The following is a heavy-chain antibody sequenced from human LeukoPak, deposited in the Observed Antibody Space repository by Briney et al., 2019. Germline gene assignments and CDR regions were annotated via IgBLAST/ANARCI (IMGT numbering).Heavy chain of an antibody. J-gene: IGHJ4*02. CDR3: ARALLVRNGYNYSPNYFDY. Sequence: QPGGSLRLSCAASGLTVNSNYMNWVRQAPGKGLQWVSVIYSGGTTYYADSVKGRFTISRDNSKNTLYLQMNSLRAEDTAVYYCARALLVRNGYNYSPNYFDYWGQGTLVTASS. CDR1: GLTVNSNY. D-gene: IGHD5-24*01. V-gene: IGHV3-53*01. CDR2: IYSGGTT.